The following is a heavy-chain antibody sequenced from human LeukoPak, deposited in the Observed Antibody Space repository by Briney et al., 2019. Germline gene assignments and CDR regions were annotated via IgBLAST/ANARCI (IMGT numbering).Heavy chain of an antibody. CDR3: ARESSSGWNDY. V-gene: IGHV7-4-1*02. CDR2: INTNTKNP. Sequence: ASVKVSCKASGYTFTSYAMNWVRQAPGQGLEWMGWINTNTKNPTYAQGFTGWFVFSLDTSVSTAYLQISSLKAEDTAVYYCARESSSGWNDYWGQGTLVTVSS. CDR1: GYTFTSYA. D-gene: IGHD6-19*01. J-gene: IGHJ4*02.